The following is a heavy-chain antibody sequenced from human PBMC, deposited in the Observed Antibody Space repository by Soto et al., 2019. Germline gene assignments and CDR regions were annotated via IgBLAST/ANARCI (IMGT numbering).Heavy chain of an antibody. D-gene: IGHD3-22*01. V-gene: IGHV4-31*03. J-gene: IGHJ5*02. Sequence: QVQLQESGPGLVKPSQTLSLTCTVSVASISSGGYYWSWIRQHPGEGLEWSGYIYYSGSTSYNPSLKSRVTISVDTSKNPFSLKLSSVTDADTAVYYCARESKYDTSGYPPWFAPWGQGTLVTVSS. CDR2: IYYSGST. CDR3: ARESKYDTSGYPPWFAP. CDR1: VASISSGGYY.